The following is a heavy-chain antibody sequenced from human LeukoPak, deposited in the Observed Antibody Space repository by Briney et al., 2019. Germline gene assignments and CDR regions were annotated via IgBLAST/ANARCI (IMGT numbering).Heavy chain of an antibody. Sequence: SETLSLTCTVSGASVNDYYWTWIRQTPGKGLEWIGYVHYSGSSDFNPSLKSRVTMSLASTENQLSLKVTSVTAADTAVYYCARGGWSLDFWGQGTLVTVSP. CDR2: VHYSGSS. V-gene: IGHV4-59*02. CDR3: ARGGWSLDF. CDR1: GASVNDYY. J-gene: IGHJ4*02.